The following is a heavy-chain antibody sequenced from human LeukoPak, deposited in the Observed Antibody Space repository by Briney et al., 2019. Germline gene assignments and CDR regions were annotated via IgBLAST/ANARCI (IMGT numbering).Heavy chain of an antibody. CDR3: ARDPRRWELLGQMRYFQH. Sequence: ASVKVSCKASGYTFTSYGISWVRQAPGQGLEWMGWISAYNGNTNYAQKLQGRVTMTTDTSTSTAYMELRSLRSDDTAVYYCARDPRRWELLGQMRYFQHWGQGTLVTVSS. V-gene: IGHV1-18*01. D-gene: IGHD1-26*01. J-gene: IGHJ1*01. CDR2: ISAYNGNT. CDR1: GYTFTSYG.